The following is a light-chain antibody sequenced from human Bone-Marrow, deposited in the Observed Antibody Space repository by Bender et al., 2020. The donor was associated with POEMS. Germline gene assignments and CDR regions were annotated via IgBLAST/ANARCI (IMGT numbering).Light chain of an antibody. CDR1: SSDVGNDDL. Sequence: QSALTQPASVSGSPGQSITISCTGTSSDVGNDDLVSWYQQHPGKAPKLMIFESTKRPSGISNRFSGSKSGNTASLTISGLQSEDEADYYCAAWKDSLNGWVFGGGTKLTVL. CDR3: AAWKDSLNGWV. J-gene: IGLJ3*02. V-gene: IGLV2-23*01. CDR2: EST.